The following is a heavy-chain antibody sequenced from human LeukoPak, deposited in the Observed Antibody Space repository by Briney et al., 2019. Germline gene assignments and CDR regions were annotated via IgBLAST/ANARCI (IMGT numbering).Heavy chain of an antibody. CDR2: ITSRDGTT. CDR3: VRDRPNYYDSSGHYYRRNGDH. D-gene: IGHD3-22*01. V-gene: IGHV3-23*01. CDR1: GFTFSIYA. J-gene: IGHJ5*02. Sequence: PGGSLRLSCAASGFTFSIYAMSWVRQTPGKGLEWVSSITSRDGTTYYTDSVKGRFTISRDNSENTLYLQMNSLRAEDTAIYYCVRDRPNYYDSSGHYYRRNGDHWGPGTLVTVSS.